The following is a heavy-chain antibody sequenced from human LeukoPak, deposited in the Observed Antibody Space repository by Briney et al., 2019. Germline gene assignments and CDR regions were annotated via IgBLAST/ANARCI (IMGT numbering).Heavy chain of an antibody. CDR2: IYHSGST. CDR3: AIGGSNGRDY. V-gene: IGHV4-38-2*02. D-gene: IGHD2-8*01. CDR1: GYSISSGYY. J-gene: IGHJ4*02. Sequence: SETLSLTCTVSGYSISSGYYWGWIRQPPGKGLEWIGSIYHSGSTYYNPSLKSRVTISVDTSKNQFSLKLSSVTAADTAVYYCAIGGSNGRDYWGQGTLVTVSS.